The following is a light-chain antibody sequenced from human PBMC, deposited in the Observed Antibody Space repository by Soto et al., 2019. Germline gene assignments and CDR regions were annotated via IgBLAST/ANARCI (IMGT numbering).Light chain of an antibody. CDR1: SSDVGTYNY. V-gene: IGLV2-14*01. J-gene: IGLJ1*01. CDR3: SSYTTSSTLLYV. CDR2: DVS. Sequence: QSVLTQPDSVSGSPGQSITISCTGTSSDVGTYNYVSWYQQHPGKVPKLLIYDVSNRPSGVSNRFSGSKSGNTASLTISGLQAEDEADYYCSSYTTSSTLLYVFGTGTKVTVL.